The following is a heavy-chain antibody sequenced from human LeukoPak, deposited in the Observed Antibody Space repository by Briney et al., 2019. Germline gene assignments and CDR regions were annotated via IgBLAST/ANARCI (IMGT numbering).Heavy chain of an antibody. V-gene: IGHV3-23*01. J-gene: IGHJ4*02. CDR1: GFTFSSYA. D-gene: IGHD5-12*01. Sequence: GGSLRLSCAASGFTFSSYAMSWVRQAPGKGLEWVSAISGSGGSTYYADSVKGRFTISRDNSKNTLYLQMNSLRAEDTAVYYCARVEGNIVTTTEGYFDYWGQGTLVTVSS. CDR2: ISGSGGST. CDR3: ARVEGNIVTTTEGYFDY.